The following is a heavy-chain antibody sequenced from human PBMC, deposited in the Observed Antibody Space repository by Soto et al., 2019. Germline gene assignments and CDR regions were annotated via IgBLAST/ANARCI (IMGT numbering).Heavy chain of an antibody. V-gene: IGHV3-48*01. CDR3: ARDRHIVVVVAANDAFDI. J-gene: IGHJ3*02. D-gene: IGHD2-15*01. Sequence: PGGSLRLSCAASGFTFSSYSMNWVRQAPGKGLEWVSYISSSSSTIYYADSVKGRFTISRDNAKNSLYLQMNSLRAEDTAVYYCARDRHIVVVVAANDAFDIWGQGTMVTVSS. CDR1: GFTFSSYS. CDR2: ISSSSSTI.